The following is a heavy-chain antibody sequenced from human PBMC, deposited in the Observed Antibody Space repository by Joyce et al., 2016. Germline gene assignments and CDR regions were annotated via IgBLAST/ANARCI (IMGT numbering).Heavy chain of an antibody. D-gene: IGHD3-16*01. V-gene: IGHV1-69*02. CDR1: GGTFSSYT. CDR2: IIPIPGIA. J-gene: IGHJ5*02. CDR3: VRGGPYNWFDP. Sequence: QVQLVQSGAEVKKPGSSVKVSCKASGGTFSSYTISWVRQAPGQGLEWMGRIIPIPGIANYAQKFQGRVTVTADKSTSTAYMELSSLRSEDTAVYYCVRGGPYNWFDPWGQGTLVTVSS.